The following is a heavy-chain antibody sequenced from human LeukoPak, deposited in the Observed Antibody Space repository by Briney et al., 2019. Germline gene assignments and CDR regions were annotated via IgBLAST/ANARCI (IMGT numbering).Heavy chain of an antibody. J-gene: IGHJ6*03. D-gene: IGHD5-18*01. CDR2: ISAYNGNT. CDR3: AVGMGYSYGYRYYYYYMDV. CDR1: GYTFTSYG. Sequence: ASVKVSCKASGYTFTSYGISWVRQAPGQGLEWMGWISAYNGNTNCAQKLQGRVTMTTDTSTSTAYMELRSLRSDDTAVYYCAVGMGYSYGYRYYYYYMDVWGKGTTVTVSS. V-gene: IGHV1-18*01.